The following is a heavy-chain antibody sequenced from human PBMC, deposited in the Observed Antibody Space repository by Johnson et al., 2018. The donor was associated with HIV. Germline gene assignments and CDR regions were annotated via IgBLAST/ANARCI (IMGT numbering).Heavy chain of an antibody. CDR2: ISYDGSNE. D-gene: IGHD6-13*01. CDR1: GFTFSSYA. Sequence: QVQLVESGGGVVQPGRSLRLSCAASGFTFSSYALHWVRQAPGKGLDWVAIISYDGSNEYYADSVKGRFTISRDNSKNTLYLQMNSLRVEDTALYYCAGAAAAPNVAFDIWGQGTMVPVSS. CDR3: AGAAAAPNVAFDI. J-gene: IGHJ3*02. V-gene: IGHV3-30-3*01.